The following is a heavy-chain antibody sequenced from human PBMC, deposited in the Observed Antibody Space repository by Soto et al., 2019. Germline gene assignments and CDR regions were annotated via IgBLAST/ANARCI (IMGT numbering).Heavy chain of an antibody. J-gene: IGHJ6*02. D-gene: IGHD2-2*01. CDR3: ARDCSSTSCYVGYYYYGMDV. Sequence: ASVKVSCKASGYSFTGNSMHWVRQAPGQGLEWMGWISAYNGNTNYAQKLQGRVTMTTDTSTSTAYMELRSLRSDDTAVYYCARDCSSTSCYVGYYYYGMDVWGQGTTVTVSS. CDR1: GYSFTGNS. CDR2: ISAYNGNT. V-gene: IGHV1-18*04.